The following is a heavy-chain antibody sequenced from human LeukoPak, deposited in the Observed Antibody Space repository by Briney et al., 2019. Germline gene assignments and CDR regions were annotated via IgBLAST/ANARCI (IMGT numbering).Heavy chain of an antibody. D-gene: IGHD4/OR15-4a*01. CDR3: VGSANLAD. V-gene: IGHV3-48*03. CDR2: INGRGSTI. CDR1: GVTFSNYE. J-gene: IGHJ4*02. Sequence: GGSLRLSCAASGVTFSNYEMNWVRQAPGKGLEWISYINGRGSTINYADSVKGRFTISRDNAKNSLYLQMYSLRVEDTAVYYGVGSANLADWGQGTLVTVSS.